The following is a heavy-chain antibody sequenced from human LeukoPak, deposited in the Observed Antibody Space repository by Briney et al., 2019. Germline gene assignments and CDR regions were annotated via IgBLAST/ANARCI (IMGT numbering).Heavy chain of an antibody. CDR2: IYYSGST. D-gene: IGHD3-22*01. Sequence: PSETLSLTCTVSGGSISSSNYYWSWIRQPPGKGLEWIGYIYYSGSTNYNPSLKSRVPISVDTSKNQFSLKLSSVIAADTAVYYCARVMYYCDRLFDFWGQGGQVTVSS. J-gene: IGHJ4*02. CDR3: ARVMYYCDRLFDF. CDR1: GGSISSSNYY. V-gene: IGHV4-61*01.